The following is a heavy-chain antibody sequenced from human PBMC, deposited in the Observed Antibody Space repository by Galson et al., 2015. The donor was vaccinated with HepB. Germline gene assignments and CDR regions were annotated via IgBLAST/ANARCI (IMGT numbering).Heavy chain of an antibody. CDR1: GGSISSSSYY. CDR3: ARPRGEGGDAFDI. Sequence: LSLTCTVSGGSISSSSYYWGWIRQPPGKGLEWIGSIYYSGSTYYNPSLKSRVTISVDTSKNQFSLKLSSVTAADTAVYYCARPRGEGGDAFDIWGQGTMVTVSS. CDR2: IYYSGST. J-gene: IGHJ3*02. D-gene: IGHD3-16*01. V-gene: IGHV4-39*01.